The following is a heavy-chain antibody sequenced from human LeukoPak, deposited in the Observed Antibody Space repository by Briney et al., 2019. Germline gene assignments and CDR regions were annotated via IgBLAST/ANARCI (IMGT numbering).Heavy chain of an antibody. D-gene: IGHD6-13*01. CDR1: GFTFSTYA. Sequence: GGSLRLSCAASGFTFSTYAMSWVRQAPGKGLEWVSAIRGSGDSTYYANSVKGRFTISRDNSKNTLYLQMNSLRAEDTAIYYCAKASPIAAAGYFDFWGQGTLVTVSS. J-gene: IGHJ4*02. V-gene: IGHV3-23*01. CDR2: IRGSGDST. CDR3: AKASPIAAAGYFDF.